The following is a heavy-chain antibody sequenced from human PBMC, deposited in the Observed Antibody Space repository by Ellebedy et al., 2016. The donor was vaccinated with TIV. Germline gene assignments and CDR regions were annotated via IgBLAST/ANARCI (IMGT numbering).Heavy chain of an antibody. J-gene: IGHJ3*02. CDR1: GFTFTTYA. CDR3: ARDHVGDGYNRAFDI. D-gene: IGHD5-24*01. V-gene: IGHV3-30*17. Sequence: PGGSLRLSCAASGFTFTTYAMHWVRQAPGKGLEWVAVISYDGINKYYADSVKGRFPISRDNSKNTLYLQMNSLIAEDTAVYYCARDHVGDGYNRAFDIWGQGTMVTVSS. CDR2: ISYDGINK.